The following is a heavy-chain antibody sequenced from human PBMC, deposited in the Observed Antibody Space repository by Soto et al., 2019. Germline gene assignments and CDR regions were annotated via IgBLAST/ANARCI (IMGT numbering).Heavy chain of an antibody. CDR3: QSDDYSNYDATTAEYYYGMDV. J-gene: IGHJ6*02. Sequence: GGSLRLSCAASGFTFSSYGMHWVRQAPGKGLEWVAVISYDGSNKYYADSVKGRFTISRNNSKNTLYLQMNSLRAEDTAVYYCQSDDYSNYDATTAEYYYGMDVWGQGTTVTVSS. V-gene: IGHV3-30*03. CDR1: GFTFSSYG. D-gene: IGHD4-4*01. CDR2: ISYDGSNK.